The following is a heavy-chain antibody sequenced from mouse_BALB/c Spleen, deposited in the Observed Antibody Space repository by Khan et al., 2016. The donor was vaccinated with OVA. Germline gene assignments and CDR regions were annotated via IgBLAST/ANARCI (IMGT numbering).Heavy chain of an antibody. Sequence: EVELVESGPGLVKPSQSLSLTCTVPGYSIPSDYAWNWIRRFPGNKLEWMGYISSSGITSYNPSLTSRISITRETSKTQFFLQLKSVTTEDTATYYCARRGDGYYGAMDYWGQGTSVTVSS. CDR1: GYSIPSDYA. CDR3: ARRGDGYYGAMDY. J-gene: IGHJ4*01. D-gene: IGHD2-3*01. V-gene: IGHV3-2*02. CDR2: ISSSGIT.